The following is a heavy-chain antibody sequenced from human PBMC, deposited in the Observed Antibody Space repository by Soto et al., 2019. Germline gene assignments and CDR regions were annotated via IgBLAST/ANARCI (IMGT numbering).Heavy chain of an antibody. Sequence: QLQLQESGPGLVRPSGTLSLTCAVSGGFTSTNNWWSWVRQPPGKGLEWIGDAYHSGSTEYNPSLKSRVSISVDKSKSQSSLKLTSATAADTAVYYCARSPPSSYYGGSGTFDYWGQGTLVTVSS. CDR2: AYHSGST. CDR3: ARSPPSSYYGGSGTFDY. J-gene: IGHJ4*02. D-gene: IGHD3-10*01. CDR1: GGFTSTNNW. V-gene: IGHV4-4*02.